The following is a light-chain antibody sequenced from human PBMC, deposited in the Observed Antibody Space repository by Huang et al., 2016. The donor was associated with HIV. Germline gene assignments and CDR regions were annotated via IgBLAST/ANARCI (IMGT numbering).Light chain of an antibody. CDR2: GAS. V-gene: IGKV3-15*01. CDR1: RSVGNN. Sequence: IVMTQSPATLSVSPGERVTLSCRASRSVGNNLAWYQQKVGQAPRLLIYGASTRATGIAARFSGSGSGKDVTLTISSLQSEDFAIYYCQQYNDWPPWYTFGQGTKLEIK. CDR3: QQYNDWPPWYT. J-gene: IGKJ2*01.